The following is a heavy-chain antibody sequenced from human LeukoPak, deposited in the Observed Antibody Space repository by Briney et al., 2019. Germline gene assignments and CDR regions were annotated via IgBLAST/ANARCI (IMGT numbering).Heavy chain of an antibody. D-gene: IGHD6-6*01. V-gene: IGHV3-21*01. J-gene: IGHJ5*02. CDR3: ASSRASRPDWFDP. CDR2: ITSSSSHI. Sequence: PGGSLRLSCAASGFTFSSYSMNWVRQAPGKGLEWVSSITSSSSHIFYADSAMGRFTISRDNAKKSLYLQMNSLRAEDTAVYYCASSRASRPDWFDPWGQGTLVTVSS. CDR1: GFTFSSYS.